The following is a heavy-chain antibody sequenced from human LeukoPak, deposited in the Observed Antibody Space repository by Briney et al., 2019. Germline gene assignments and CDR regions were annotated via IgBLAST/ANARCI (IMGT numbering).Heavy chain of an antibody. J-gene: IGHJ5*02. CDR2: IYTSGST. Sequence: SSETLSLTCTVSGGSISSGSYYWSWIRQPAGKGLEWIGRIYTSGSTNYHSSLKSRVTISVDTSKTQLSLKLSSVTAAEPAVHHCVRRGGLTAFPQNWFAPWGQGTLVTVSS. D-gene: IGHD3/OR15-3a*01. V-gene: IGHV4-61*02. CDR1: GGSISSGSYY. CDR3: VRRGGLTAFPQNWFAP.